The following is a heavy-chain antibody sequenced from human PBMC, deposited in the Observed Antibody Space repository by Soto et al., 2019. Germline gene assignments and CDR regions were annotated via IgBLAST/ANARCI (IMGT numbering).Heavy chain of an antibody. CDR1: GYSFTHYA. Sequence: QVHLVESGGGVVQPGRSLTLSCAASGYSFTHYAMHWVRQAPGKGLAWVATISSDGRNKKYADSVKGRFTISRHNYENTRYLHMNSLRDEDAAVYFCAKEIDETSVLYNIFEFGRQGTQVTFSS. D-gene: IGHD1-1*01. V-gene: IGHV3-30*18. CDR2: ISSDGRNK. J-gene: IGHJ4*02. CDR3: AKEIDETSVLYNIFEF.